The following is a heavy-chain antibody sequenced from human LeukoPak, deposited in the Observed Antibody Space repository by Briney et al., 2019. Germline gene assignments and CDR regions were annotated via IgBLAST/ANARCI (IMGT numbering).Heavy chain of an antibody. D-gene: IGHD3-22*01. Sequence: SETLSLACAVYGGSFSGYYWSWIRQPPGKGLEWIGEINHSGSTNYNPSLKSRVTISVDTSKNQFSLKLSSVTAADTAVYYCARGKRGKGLKTYYYDSSGYWPIDYWGQGTLVTVSS. V-gene: IGHV4-34*01. J-gene: IGHJ4*02. CDR3: ARGKRGKGLKTYYYDSSGYWPIDY. CDR2: INHSGST. CDR1: GGSFSGYY.